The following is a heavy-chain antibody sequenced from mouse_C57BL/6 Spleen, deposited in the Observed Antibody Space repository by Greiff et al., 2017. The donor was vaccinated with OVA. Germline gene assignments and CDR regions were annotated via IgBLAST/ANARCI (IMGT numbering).Heavy chain of an antibody. Sequence: VKLQESGAELVRPGASVTLSCKASGYTFTDYEMHWVKQTPVHGLEWIGAIDPETGGTAYNQKFKGKAILTADKSSSTAYMELRSLTSEDSAVYYCTRGLGNFYFDYWGQGTTLTVSS. CDR3: TRGLGNFYFDY. J-gene: IGHJ2*01. CDR1: GYTFTDYE. D-gene: IGHD2-1*01. CDR2: IDPETGGT. V-gene: IGHV1-15*01.